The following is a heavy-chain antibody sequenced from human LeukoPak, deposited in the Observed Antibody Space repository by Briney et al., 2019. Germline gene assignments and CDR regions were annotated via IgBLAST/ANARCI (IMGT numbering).Heavy chain of an antibody. Sequence: GGSLRLFCVVSGFTFSTYAMSWVRQTPGKGLEWVSGIGGSGGDTFYADSVRGRFTVSRDNSKNTLFLQIDSLRTEDTAVYYCVPLGGLGYYQYGMDVWGRGTTVTVSS. J-gene: IGHJ6*02. V-gene: IGHV3-23*01. CDR1: GFTFSTYA. CDR3: VPLGGLGYYQYGMDV. D-gene: IGHD3/OR15-3a*01. CDR2: IGGSGGDT.